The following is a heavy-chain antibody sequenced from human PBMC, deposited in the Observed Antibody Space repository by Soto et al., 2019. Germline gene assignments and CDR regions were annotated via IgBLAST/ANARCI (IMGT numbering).Heavy chain of an antibody. CDR3: AREWKYFDY. D-gene: IGHD1-1*01. CDR2: IYYSGIT. CDR1: GGSISSDY. Sequence: SETLSLTCTVSGGSISSDYWSWIRQPPGKGLEWIGYIYYSGITKYNPSLKSRVTISIATSKNQFSLNLTSVTAADTAVYYCAREWKYFDYWGQGALVTVSS. V-gene: IGHV4-59*01. J-gene: IGHJ4*02.